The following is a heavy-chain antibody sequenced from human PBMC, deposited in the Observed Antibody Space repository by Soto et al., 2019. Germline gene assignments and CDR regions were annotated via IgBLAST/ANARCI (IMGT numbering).Heavy chain of an antibody. J-gene: IGHJ4*02. CDR3: AKERYSYGYNDY. CDR2: ISYDGSNK. Sequence: VQLVESGGGVVQPGRSLRLSCAASGFTFSSYGMHWVRQAPGKGLEWVAVISYDGSNKYYADSVKGRFTISRDNSKNTLYLQMNSLRAEDTAVYYCAKERYSYGYNDYWGQGTLVTVSS. CDR1: GFTFSSYG. V-gene: IGHV3-30*18. D-gene: IGHD5-18*01.